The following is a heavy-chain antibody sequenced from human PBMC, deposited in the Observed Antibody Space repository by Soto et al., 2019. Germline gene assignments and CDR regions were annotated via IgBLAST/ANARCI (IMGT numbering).Heavy chain of an antibody. V-gene: IGHV4-31*03. Sequence: PSETLSLTCTVSGGSISSGGYYWSWIRHHPGKGLEWIGYIFYSGSTFYSPSLKSRVTISVDTARNQFSLNLRSVTAEDTAVYYCARDSGYGSGASVNHYLDYWGHGTLVTVS. CDR2: IFYSGST. J-gene: IGHJ4*01. CDR3: ARDSGYGSGASVNHYLDY. D-gene: IGHD3-10*01. CDR1: GGSISSGGYY.